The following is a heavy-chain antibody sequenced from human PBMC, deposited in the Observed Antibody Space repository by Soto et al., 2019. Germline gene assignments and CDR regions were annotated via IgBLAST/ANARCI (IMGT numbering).Heavy chain of an antibody. CDR2: IYHSGST. CDR1: GYSISSGYY. CDR3: ARVPSSSILDY. J-gene: IGHJ4*02. D-gene: IGHD6-6*01. V-gene: IGHV4-38-2*01. Sequence: SETLSLTCAVSGYSISSGYYWGWIRQPPGKGLEWIGSIYHSGSTYYNPSLKSRVTISVDTSKNQFSLKLSSVTAADTAVYYWARVPSSSILDYWGQGTLVTVSS.